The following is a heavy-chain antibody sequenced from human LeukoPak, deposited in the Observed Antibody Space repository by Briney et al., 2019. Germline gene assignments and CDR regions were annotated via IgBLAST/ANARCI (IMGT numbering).Heavy chain of an antibody. CDR1: GFSFSSYE. V-gene: IGHV3-48*03. Sequence: GGSLRLSCAASGFSFSSYEMNWVRQAPGKGLEWVSCISSSGTTTYYADSVKGRFTISRDNSKNTLYLQMNSLRAEDTAVYYCAKGADIVVVVAANWFDPWGQGTLVTVSS. J-gene: IGHJ5*02. CDR3: AKGADIVVVVAANWFDP. D-gene: IGHD2-15*01. CDR2: ISSSGTTT.